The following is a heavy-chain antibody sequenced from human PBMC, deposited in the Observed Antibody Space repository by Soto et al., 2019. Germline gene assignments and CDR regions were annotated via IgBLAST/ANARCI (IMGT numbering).Heavy chain of an antibody. CDR1: GDCFTKGW. CDR2: SYPGDSDS. V-gene: IGHV5-51*01. J-gene: IGHJ4*02. Sequence: GESLKISCTVSGDCFTKGWFSWGRQMPGQGLERMGISYPGDSDSGYSPSFQGQVTISADKSISTAYLQWRSLKASDTAIYYRARRGDSRGYRDYWGQGIRVTVSS. D-gene: IGHD3-22*01. CDR3: ARRGDSRGYRDY.